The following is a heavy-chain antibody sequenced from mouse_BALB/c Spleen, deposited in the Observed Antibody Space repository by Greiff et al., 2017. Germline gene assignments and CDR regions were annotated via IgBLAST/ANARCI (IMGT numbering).Heavy chain of an antibody. CDR3: ARGYGSSSSWFAY. CDR1: GYTFTSYW. Sequence: QVQLQQPGSELVRPGASVKLSCKASGYTFTSYWMHWVKQRPGQGLEWIGNIDPYYGGTSYNQKFKGKATLTVDKSSSTAYMQLKSLTSEDSAVYYCARGYGSSSSWFAYWGQGTLVTVSA. D-gene: IGHD1-1*01. J-gene: IGHJ3*01. CDR2: IDPYYGGT. V-gene: IGHV1-53*01.